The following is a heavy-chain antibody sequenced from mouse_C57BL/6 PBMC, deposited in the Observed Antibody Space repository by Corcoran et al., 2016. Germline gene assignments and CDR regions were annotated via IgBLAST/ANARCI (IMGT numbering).Heavy chain of an antibody. CDR2: IYPRDGST. J-gene: IGHJ2*01. Sequence: QVQLQQSGPELVKPGASVKLSCKASGYTFTSYDINWVKQRPGQGLEWIGWIYPRDGSTKYNEKFKGKATLTVDTSSSTAYMELHSLTSEDSAVYFCARRKLTGTGGYYFDYWGQGTTLTVSS. V-gene: IGHV1-85*01. CDR3: ARRKLTGTGGYYFDY. D-gene: IGHD4-1*01. CDR1: GYTFTSYD.